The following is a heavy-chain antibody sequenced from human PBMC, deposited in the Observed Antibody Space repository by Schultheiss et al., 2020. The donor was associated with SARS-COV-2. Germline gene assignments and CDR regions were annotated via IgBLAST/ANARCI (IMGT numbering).Heavy chain of an antibody. D-gene: IGHD6-13*01. CDR1: GGSISSGGYS. J-gene: IGHJ4*02. CDR3: ARVGSSSWYDY. Sequence: SQTLSLTCAVSGGSISSGGYSWSWIRQPPGKGLEWIGYIYHSGSTYYNPSLKSRVTISVDRSKNQFSLKLSSVTAADTAVYYCARVGSSSWYDYWGQGTLVTGSS. V-gene: IGHV4-30-2*01. CDR2: IYHSGST.